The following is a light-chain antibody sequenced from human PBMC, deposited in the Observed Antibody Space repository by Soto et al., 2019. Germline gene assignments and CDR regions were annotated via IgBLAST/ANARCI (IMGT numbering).Light chain of an antibody. J-gene: IGKJ1*01. V-gene: IGKV1-5*03. CDR3: QLYSSYSPWT. CDR2: KAS. Sequence: IQMTQSPSTLSASIGDRVPITSRASQPISNWLAWYQQKPGKAPKLLISKASTLESGVPTRFSGSEAGTEFSLTISSRQPDDFGNDYCQLYSSYSPWTFGQGTKVDIK. CDR1: QPISNW.